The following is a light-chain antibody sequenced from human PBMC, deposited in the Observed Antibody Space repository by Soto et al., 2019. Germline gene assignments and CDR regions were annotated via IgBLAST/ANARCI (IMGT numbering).Light chain of an antibody. Sequence: EIVMTQSPATLSVSPGERATLSCRASQSVNNNLAWYQQKPGQAPRLLIYGASTRATGIPARFSGSVSGSDFTITISSLQSEDFAFYYCQQYNNWWTFGQGTKVQIK. CDR1: QSVNNN. CDR3: QQYNNWWT. CDR2: GAS. V-gene: IGKV3-15*01. J-gene: IGKJ1*01.